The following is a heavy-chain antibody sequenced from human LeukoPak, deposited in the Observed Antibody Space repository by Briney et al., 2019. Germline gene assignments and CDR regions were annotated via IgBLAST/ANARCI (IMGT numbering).Heavy chain of an antibody. CDR3: ARRSVVTSFDY. D-gene: IGHD2-21*02. V-gene: IGHV5-51*01. J-gene: IGHJ4*02. CDR1: GFIFGSYA. Sequence: GGSLRLSCAASGFIFGSYAMSWVRQMPGKGLEWMGIIYPGDSDTTYSPSFQGQVTISADKSISTAYLQWSSLKASDTAMYYCARRSVVTSFDYWGQGTLVTVSS. CDR2: IYPGDSDT.